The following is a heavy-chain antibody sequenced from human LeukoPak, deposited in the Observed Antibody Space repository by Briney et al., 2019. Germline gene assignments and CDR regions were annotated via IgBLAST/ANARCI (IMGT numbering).Heavy chain of an antibody. Sequence: ASVTVSFKSSVYTFTIYYMHWVRQPPGQGLEWMGIINPSGGSTSYAHKFQGRVTMTRDTSTSTVYMEVSSLRSEDTAVYYCARSFTSSGVLPAAMEYWGQGTLVTVSS. V-gene: IGHV1-46*01. CDR1: VYTFTIYY. CDR3: ARSFTSSGVLPAAMEY. J-gene: IGHJ4*02. D-gene: IGHD2-2*01. CDR2: INPSGGST.